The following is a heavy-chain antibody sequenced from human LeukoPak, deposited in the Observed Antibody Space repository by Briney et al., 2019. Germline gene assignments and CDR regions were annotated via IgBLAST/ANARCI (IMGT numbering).Heavy chain of an antibody. J-gene: IGHJ3*02. CDR2: INAGNGNT. V-gene: IGHV1-3*01. CDR3: AAYQRRHAFDI. CDR1: GYTFTSYA. Sequence: ASVKVSCTASGYTFTSYAMHWVRQAPGQRLEWMGWINAGNGNTKYSQKFQGRVTITGDTSASTAYMELSSLRSEDTAVYYCAAYQRRHAFDIWGQGTMVTVSS.